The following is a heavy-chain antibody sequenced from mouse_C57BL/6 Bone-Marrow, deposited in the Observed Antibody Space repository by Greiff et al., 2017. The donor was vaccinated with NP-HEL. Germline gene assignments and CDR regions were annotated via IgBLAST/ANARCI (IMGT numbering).Heavy chain of an antibody. CDR3: ARSRQLRLQSHDY. CDR1: GYAFSSSW. Sequence: VQLQESGPELVKPGASVKISCKASGYAFSSSWMNWVKQRPGKGLEWIGRIYPGDGDTNYNGKFKGKATLTADKSSSTAYMQLSSLTSEDSAVYFCARSRQLRLQSHDYWGQGTTLTVSS. CDR2: IYPGDGDT. V-gene: IGHV1-82*01. D-gene: IGHD3-2*02. J-gene: IGHJ2*01.